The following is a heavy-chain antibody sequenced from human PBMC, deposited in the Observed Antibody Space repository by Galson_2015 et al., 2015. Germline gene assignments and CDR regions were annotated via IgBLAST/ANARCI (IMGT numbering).Heavy chain of an antibody. CDR1: GFSLSTTGVGVG. Sequence: PALVKPTQTLTLTCTFSGFSLSTTGVGVGVGWIRQPPGKALEWLALIYWNDDKSYSPSLRSRLTINKDTSKNQVVLTMTNMDPVDTATYFCARASYGSANTLDYWGQGTLVTVSS. V-gene: IGHV2-5*01. D-gene: IGHD3-10*01. CDR2: IYWNDDK. CDR3: ARASYGSANTLDY. J-gene: IGHJ4*02.